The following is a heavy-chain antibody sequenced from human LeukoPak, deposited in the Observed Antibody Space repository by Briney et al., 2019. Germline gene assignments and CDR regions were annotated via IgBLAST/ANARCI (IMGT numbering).Heavy chain of an antibody. Sequence: GASVKVSCKASGYTFSSYYMHWVRQAPGQGLEWMGWINPNSGGTNYAQKFQGRVTMTRDTSISTAYMELSRLRSDDTAVYYCARDRGSSTSYAFDIWGQGTMVTVSS. CDR1: GYTFSSYY. CDR3: ARDRGSSTSYAFDI. J-gene: IGHJ3*02. V-gene: IGHV1-2*02. CDR2: INPNSGGT. D-gene: IGHD2-2*01.